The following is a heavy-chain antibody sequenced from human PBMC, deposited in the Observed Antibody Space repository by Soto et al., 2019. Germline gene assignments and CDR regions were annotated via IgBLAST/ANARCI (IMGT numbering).Heavy chain of an antibody. Sequence: PGESLKISCKGSGYNFATYWIGWVRQTPGKGLEWIGIIYPPNSDTKYSPSCEGQVTISAEKSINTAYLQWSSLTASDTAVYYCARHRLYSSSWTTFDYWGQGTLVTVSS. V-gene: IGHV5-51*01. CDR3: ARHRLYSSSWTTFDY. CDR1: GYNFATYW. J-gene: IGHJ4*02. D-gene: IGHD2-2*01. CDR2: IYPPNSDT.